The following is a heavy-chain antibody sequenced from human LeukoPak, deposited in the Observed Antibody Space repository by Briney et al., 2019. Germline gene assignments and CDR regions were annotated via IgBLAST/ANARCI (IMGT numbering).Heavy chain of an antibody. J-gene: IGHJ3*02. V-gene: IGHV1-2*02. Sequence: ASVKVSCKASGYTFIAYYMHWVRQAPGQGLEWMGWINPNTGGTQFAQKFQGRVTMTRDTSIDTTYMELSSLRSDDTAVYYCARDLPSYSSSSRSHTFDIWGQGTMVTVSS. CDR2: INPNTGGT. CDR1: GYTFIAYY. D-gene: IGHD6-6*01. CDR3: ARDLPSYSSSSRSHTFDI.